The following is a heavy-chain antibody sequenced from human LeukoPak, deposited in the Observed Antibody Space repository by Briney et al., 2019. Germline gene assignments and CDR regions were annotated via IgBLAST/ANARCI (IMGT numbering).Heavy chain of an antibody. CDR3: ARGGLRAGTGGFDP. Sequence: ASVKVSCKASGYTFIDYDINWVRQATGQGLEWMGWMNSKSGDTGYAQKFQGRVTMTRKTSISTAYMELSSLRPEDTAVYYCARGGLRAGTGGFDPWGQGTLVTVSS. CDR2: MNSKSGDT. CDR1: GYTFIDYD. D-gene: IGHD1-1*01. J-gene: IGHJ5*02. V-gene: IGHV1-8*01.